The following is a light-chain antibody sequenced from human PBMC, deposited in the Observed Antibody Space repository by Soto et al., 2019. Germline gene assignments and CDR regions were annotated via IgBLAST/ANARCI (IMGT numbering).Light chain of an antibody. CDR3: QQRSNWPPT. V-gene: IGKV3-11*01. J-gene: IGKJ5*01. CDR1: QSVSTY. CDR2: DAS. Sequence: EIVLTQSPATLSLSPGERATLSCRASQSVSTYLAWYQQKPGQAPRLLISDASNRATGIPARFSGSGSGTDFTLTISSLEPEDFAVYYCQQRSNWPPTFGQGTRLEIE.